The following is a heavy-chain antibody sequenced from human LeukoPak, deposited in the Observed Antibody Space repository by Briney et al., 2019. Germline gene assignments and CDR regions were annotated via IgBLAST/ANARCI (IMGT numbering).Heavy chain of an antibody. V-gene: IGHV4-30-4*08. CDR3: ARHSNWNAGVDWFDP. Sequence: PSETLSLTCTVSGGSISSGDYYWSWIRQPPGKGLEWIGYIYYSGSTYYNPSLKSRVTISVDTSKNQLSLKLNSVTAADTAVYYCARHSNWNAGVDWFDPWGQGTLVTVSS. J-gene: IGHJ5*02. CDR2: IYYSGST. CDR1: GGSISSGDYY. D-gene: IGHD1-20*01.